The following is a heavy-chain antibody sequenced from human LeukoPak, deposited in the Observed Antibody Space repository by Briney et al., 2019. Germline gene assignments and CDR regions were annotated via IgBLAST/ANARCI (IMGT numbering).Heavy chain of an antibody. CDR2: ISYNGVNK. Sequence: PGRSLRLSCTASGFNFSGHAMHWVRQTPGKGLEWVAVISYNGVNKNYGDSVTGRLTISRDNSRNTVYGQMDSLRSEDTAVYYCARARTSWHGASIDYWGQGTLVTVSS. J-gene: IGHJ4*02. V-gene: IGHV3-30*03. CDR3: ARARTSWHGASIDY. CDR1: GFNFSGHA. D-gene: IGHD1-14*01.